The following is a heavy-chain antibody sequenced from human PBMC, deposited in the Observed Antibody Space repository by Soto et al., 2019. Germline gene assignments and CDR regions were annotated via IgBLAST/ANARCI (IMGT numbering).Heavy chain of an antibody. Sequence: LRLSCAASGFTFSSYSMNWVRQAPGKGLEWVSSISSSSSYIYYADSVKGRFTISRDNAKNSLYLQMNSLRAEDTAVYYCARDVPYYYDSSARFDPWGQGTLVTVSS. J-gene: IGHJ5*02. CDR2: ISSSSSYI. V-gene: IGHV3-21*01. CDR3: ARDVPYYYDSSARFDP. D-gene: IGHD3-22*01. CDR1: GFTFSSYS.